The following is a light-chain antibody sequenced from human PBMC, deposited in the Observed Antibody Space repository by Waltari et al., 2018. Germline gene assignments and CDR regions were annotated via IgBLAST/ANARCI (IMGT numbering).Light chain of an antibody. CDR2: DVS. CDR3: QQYDALPYT. Sequence: DIQMTQSPSSLSASVGDRVTITCQASQDISNYLNWYQQSPGKAPKLLIYDVSNLEPGVPSRFSGSDSGTHFTFTISSLQPEDVATYYCQQYDALPYTFGQGTKLEIK. CDR1: QDISNY. V-gene: IGKV1-33*01. J-gene: IGKJ2*01.